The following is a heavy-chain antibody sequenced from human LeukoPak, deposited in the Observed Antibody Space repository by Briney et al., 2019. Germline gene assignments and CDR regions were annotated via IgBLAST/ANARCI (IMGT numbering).Heavy chain of an antibody. V-gene: IGHV3-74*01. D-gene: IGHD1-26*01. CDR3: ARVIGWDEPFDL. CDR1: GFTLSNYW. J-gene: IGHJ3*01. Sequence: PGGSLRLSCSASGFTLSNYWIHWVRQAPGKGLVWVSRLNTDGSSTNYADFVRGRFTVSRDSAKNTLYLQMNSLRVEDTAVYYCARVIGWDEPFDLWGHGTLVTVSS. CDR2: LNTDGSST.